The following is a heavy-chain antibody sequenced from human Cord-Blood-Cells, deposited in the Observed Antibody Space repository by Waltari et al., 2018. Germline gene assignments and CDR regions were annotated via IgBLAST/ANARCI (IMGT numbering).Heavy chain of an antibody. CDR3: ASDLAAAGTDY. J-gene: IGHJ4*02. Sequence: EVQLVESGGGLVQPGGSLRLSCAASGFTFSSYWIHWVRQAPGKGLVWVSLINSDGSSTSYADSVKGRFTISRDNAKNTLYLQMNSLRAEDTAVYYCASDLAAAGTDYWGQGTLVTVSS. V-gene: IGHV3-74*01. CDR2: INSDGSST. CDR1: GFTFSSYW. D-gene: IGHD6-13*01.